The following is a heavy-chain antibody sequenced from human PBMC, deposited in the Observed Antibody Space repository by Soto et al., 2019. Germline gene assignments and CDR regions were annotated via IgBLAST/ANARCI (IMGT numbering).Heavy chain of an antibody. CDR1: GFIFSSYW. V-gene: IGHV3-7*02. CDR3: VRGASLNFDY. CDR2: MNEYGSER. Sequence: PGGSLRLSCSASGFIFSSYWMSWLRQAPGKGLEWVASMNEYGSERYYVDSVKGRFTISRDNAKNSLYLQMNSLRAEDTAVYYCVRGASLNFDYWGQGTLVTVSS. D-gene: IGHD1-26*01. J-gene: IGHJ4*02.